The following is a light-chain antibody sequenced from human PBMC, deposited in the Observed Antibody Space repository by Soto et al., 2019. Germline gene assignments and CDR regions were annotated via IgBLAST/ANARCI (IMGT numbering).Light chain of an antibody. CDR2: ATS. Sequence: IVLTQSPGTVSLSPGEGATLSCRASQSISRSDLAWYRHRPGQSPRLLIYATSSRATGIPDRFTGGGAGTGFTLTISRLEPEDSAAYYCQQYGSSPTFGGGTKV. CDR1: QSISRSD. CDR3: QQYGSSPT. V-gene: IGKV3-20*01. J-gene: IGKJ4*01.